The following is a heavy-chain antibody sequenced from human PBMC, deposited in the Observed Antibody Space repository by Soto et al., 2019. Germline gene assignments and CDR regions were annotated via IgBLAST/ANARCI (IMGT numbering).Heavy chain of an antibody. Sequence: PSETLSLTCTVSGGSVSSGSYYWSWIRQPPGKGLEWIGYIYYSGSTNYNPSLKSRVTISVDTSKNQFSLKLSSVTAADTAVYYCARRYGDFLDYWGQGTLVTVSS. CDR2: IYYSGST. V-gene: IGHV4-61*01. D-gene: IGHD4-17*01. CDR1: GGSVSSGSYY. J-gene: IGHJ4*02. CDR3: ARRYGDFLDY.